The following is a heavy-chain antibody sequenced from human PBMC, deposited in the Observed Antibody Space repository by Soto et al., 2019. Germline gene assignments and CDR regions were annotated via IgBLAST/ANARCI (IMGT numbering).Heavy chain of an antibody. J-gene: IGHJ4*02. CDR2: ISAYNGNT. CDR3: ARGGTPIDY. Sequence: QVQLVQSGAEVKKPGASVKVSCKASGYTFTNFGISWVRQAPGQGLEWMGWISAYNGNTNYAQKFQGRVTMTTDTSTSTAYMDVRSLGFDDKAAYYRARGGTPIDYWGQGFLVTVSS. D-gene: IGHD3-16*01. CDR1: GYTFTNFG. V-gene: IGHV1-18*01.